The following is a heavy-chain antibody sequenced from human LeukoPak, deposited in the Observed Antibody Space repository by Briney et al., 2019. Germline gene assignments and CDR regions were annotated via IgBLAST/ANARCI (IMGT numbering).Heavy chain of an antibody. D-gene: IGHD3-16*01. CDR2: ISWDGVIA. Sequence: GASLRLSCAASGFVFDDFTMHWVRQAPGKGLEWVSLISWDGVIAHYSDSVKGRFTISRDNSKNSLYLQMNSLRTEDSALYYCAKEVSGGSYYEWVENWGQGTLVTVSS. J-gene: IGHJ4*02. V-gene: IGHV3-43*01. CDR1: GFVFDDFT. CDR3: AKEVSGGSYYEWVEN.